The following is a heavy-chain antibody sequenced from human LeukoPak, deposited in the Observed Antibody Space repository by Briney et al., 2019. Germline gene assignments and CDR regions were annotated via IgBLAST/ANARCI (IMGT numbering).Heavy chain of an antibody. CDR1: GFTFSSYA. D-gene: IGHD2-8*01. J-gene: IGHJ6*03. Sequence: GGSLRLSCAASGFTFSSYAMTWVRQAPGKGLQWVSVIGGSGDSIYYADSAKGRFTISRDNSQNTLFLQMNSLSAEDTAVYYCAKNGEPHYYMDVLGKGTTVTVSS. CDR2: IGGSGDSI. CDR3: AKNGEPHYYMDV. V-gene: IGHV3-23*01.